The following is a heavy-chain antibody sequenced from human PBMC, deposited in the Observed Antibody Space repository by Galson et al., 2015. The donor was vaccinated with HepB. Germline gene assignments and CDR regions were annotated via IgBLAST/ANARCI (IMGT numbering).Heavy chain of an antibody. CDR1: GFTFSSYA. CDR2: ISGSGGST. Sequence: SLRLSCAASGFTFSSYAMSWVRQAPGKGLEWVSAISGSGGSTYYADSVKGRFTISRDNSKNTLYLQMNSLRAEDTAVYYCAKESRANMIGRIPVDYWGQGTLVTVSS. V-gene: IGHV3-23*01. CDR3: AKESRANMIGRIPVDY. J-gene: IGHJ4*02. D-gene: IGHD3-16*01.